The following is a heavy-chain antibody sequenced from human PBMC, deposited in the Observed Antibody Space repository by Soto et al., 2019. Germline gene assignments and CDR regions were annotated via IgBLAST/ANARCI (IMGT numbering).Heavy chain of an antibody. CDR3: ARGGGTILAPLP. V-gene: IGHV1-2*02. J-gene: IGHJ5*02. CDR1: GYTFTGYF. Sequence: QVQLAQSGAEVKKPGASVKVSCKASGYTFTGYFMHWVRQAPGQGLEWMGWINPNSGATKYAQKFQGRVTLTRDTSINTAYMEMSMLRSDDTAVYYCARGGGTILAPLPWGQGTLVTVSP. D-gene: IGHD3-3*01. CDR2: INPNSGAT.